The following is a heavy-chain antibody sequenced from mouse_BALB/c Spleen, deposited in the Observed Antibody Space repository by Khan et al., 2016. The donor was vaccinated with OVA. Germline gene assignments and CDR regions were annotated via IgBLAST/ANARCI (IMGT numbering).Heavy chain of an antibody. CDR3: ARSGGNFHWYVDV. Sequence: EVQLVESGGGLVQPGGSRKLSCAASGFTFSSFGIHWVRQAPKKGLEWVAYISSGSSTIYYVDTVKGRFTISRDIPKNTLFLQMTSLRSEDTAMYYCARSGGNFHWYVDVWGAGTSVTVSS. CDR2: ISSGSSTI. CDR1: GFTFSSFG. J-gene: IGHJ1*01. V-gene: IGHV5-17*02. D-gene: IGHD2-1*01.